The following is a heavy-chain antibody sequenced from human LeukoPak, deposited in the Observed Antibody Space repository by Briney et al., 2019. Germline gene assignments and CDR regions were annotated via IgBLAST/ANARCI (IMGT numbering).Heavy chain of an antibody. CDR3: ARRNDFDI. CDR2: IYSSETT. V-gene: IGHV4-4*08. CDR1: GGSITGYH. J-gene: IGHJ3*02. Sequence: PSETLSLTCTVSGGSITGYHWNWIRQPPGKGLEWIGYIYSSETTVCKPSLKSRVTISADTSKNQFSLKLASVTAADTAIYYCARRNDFDIWGQGTMVTVSS.